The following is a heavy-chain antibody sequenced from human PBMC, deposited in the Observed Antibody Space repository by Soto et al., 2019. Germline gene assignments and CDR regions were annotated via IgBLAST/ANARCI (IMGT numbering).Heavy chain of an antibody. CDR2: IWYDGSDK. D-gene: IGHD3-16*01. V-gene: IGHV3-33*01. J-gene: IGHJ4*02. CDR3: AFGNLSYYFDF. Sequence: QVQLVESGGGVVQPGRSLRFSCAASGFTFSGFGMHWVRQAPGKGLEWVAIIWYDGSDKYYADSVKGRFTISRDNSKNTLYLQMNSLRAEDTAVYHCAFGNLSYYFDFWGQGTPVTVSS. CDR1: GFTFSGFG.